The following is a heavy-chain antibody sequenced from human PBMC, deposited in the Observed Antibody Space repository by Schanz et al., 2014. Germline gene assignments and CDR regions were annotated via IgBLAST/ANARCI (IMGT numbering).Heavy chain of an antibody. CDR2: ISGSGGST. V-gene: IGHV3-23*01. CDR3: AKGRFGELSAFDI. CDR1: GFTFGDYA. D-gene: IGHD3-10*01. Sequence: EVQLLESGGGLVQPGGSLRLSCAASGFTFGDYAMTWVRQAPGKGLEWVSAISGSGGSTYYADSVKGRFTISRDNSKNTLYLQMNSLRAEDTAVYYCAKGRFGELSAFDIWGQATMVTVSS. J-gene: IGHJ3*02.